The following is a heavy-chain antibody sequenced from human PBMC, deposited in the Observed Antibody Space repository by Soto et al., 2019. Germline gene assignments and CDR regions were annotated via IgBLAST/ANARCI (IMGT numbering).Heavy chain of an antibody. J-gene: IGHJ4*02. CDR3: ARLGAYFQALDS. V-gene: IGHV4-59*08. CDR1: NGSISPNY. D-gene: IGHD3-16*01. CDR2: IYFAGTT. Sequence: QVQLQESGPGLVKPSETLSLTCTVSNGSISPNYWSWIRQPPGKGLEWIGYIYFAGTTTYNPSLKGRVTISLDASKNRFSLRLTSVTAADTAVYYCARLGAYFQALDSWGQGTLVTVSS.